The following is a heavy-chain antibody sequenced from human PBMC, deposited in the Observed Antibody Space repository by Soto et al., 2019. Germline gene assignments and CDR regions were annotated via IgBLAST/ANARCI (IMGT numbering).Heavy chain of an antibody. V-gene: IGHV3-74*01. Sequence: EVQLVESGGGLVQPGGSLRLSCVASGFTFTNYRIHWVRQAPGKGLVWVARINSDGTRINYGDSVKGRFTISRDNAKNTVFLQMNRLRDEDSAVYFCARAGDWNYVQDCWGQGTLVTVSS. CDR1: GFTFTNYR. D-gene: IGHD1-7*01. J-gene: IGHJ4*02. CDR3: ARAGDWNYVQDC. CDR2: INSDGTRI.